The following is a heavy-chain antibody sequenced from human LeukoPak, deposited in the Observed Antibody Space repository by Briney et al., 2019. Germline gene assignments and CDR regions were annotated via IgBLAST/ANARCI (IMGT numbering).Heavy chain of an antibody. CDR1: GFTVSSNY. D-gene: IGHD3-9*01. CDR3: ARSSHYDILTGYSEEDAFDI. J-gene: IGHJ3*02. V-gene: IGHV3-53*01. Sequence: PGGSLRLSCAASGFTVSSNYMSWVRQAPGKGLEWVSVIYSGGSTDYADSVKGRFTISRDTSKNTLYLQMHSLRVEDTAVYYCARSSHYDILTGYSEEDAFDIWGQGTMVTVSS. CDR2: IYSGGST.